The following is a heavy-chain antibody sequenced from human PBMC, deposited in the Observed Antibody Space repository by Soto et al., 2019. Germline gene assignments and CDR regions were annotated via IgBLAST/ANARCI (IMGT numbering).Heavy chain of an antibody. CDR1: GGTFSSYA. CDR2: IIPIFGTA. D-gene: IGHD3-3*01. Sequence: SVKVSCKASGGTFSSYAISWVRQAPGQGLEWMGGIIPIFGTANYAQKFQGRVTITADESTSTAYMELSSLRSEDTAVYYCARDLSSTIFGVAKQADDGFDIWGQGTRVTVSS. CDR3: ARDLSSTIFGVAKQADDGFDI. V-gene: IGHV1-69*13. J-gene: IGHJ3*02.